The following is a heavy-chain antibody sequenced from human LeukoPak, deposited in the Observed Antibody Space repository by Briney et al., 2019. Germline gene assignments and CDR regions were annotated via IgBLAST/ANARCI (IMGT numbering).Heavy chain of an antibody. CDR2: IRYDGSNK. D-gene: IGHD4-11*01. CDR3: AKDLEDYNQSPSWFDP. CDR1: GFTFSSYG. V-gene: IGHV3-30*02. Sequence: PGGSLRLSCAASGFTFSSYGMHWVRQAPGKGLEWVAFIRYDGSNKYYADSVKGRFTISRDNSKNTLYLQMNSLRAEDTAVYYCAKDLEDYNQSPSWFDPWGQGTLVTVSS. J-gene: IGHJ5*02.